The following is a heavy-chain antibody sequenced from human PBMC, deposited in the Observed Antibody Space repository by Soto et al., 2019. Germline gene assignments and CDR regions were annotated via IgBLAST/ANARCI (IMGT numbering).Heavy chain of an antibody. CDR3: AGRRGSNFDY. CDR2: IDPSDSYT. Sequence: PGESLKISCKGSGYSFTSYWISWVRQMPGKGLEWMGRIDPSDSYTNYSPSFQGHVTISADKSISTAYLQWSSLKASDTAMYYCAGRRGSNFDYWGQGTLVTVYS. D-gene: IGHD1-1*01. V-gene: IGHV5-10-1*01. J-gene: IGHJ4*02. CDR1: GYSFTSYW.